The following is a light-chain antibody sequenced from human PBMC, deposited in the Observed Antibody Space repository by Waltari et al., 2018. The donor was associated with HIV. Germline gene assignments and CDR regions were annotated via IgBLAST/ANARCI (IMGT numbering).Light chain of an antibody. V-gene: IGLV10-54*01. CDR3: AAWDTSLNACV. CDR2: RNS. CDR1: SNTVGNEG. Sequence: QAGLTQPPSESKGLRQPATLTCTGNSNTVGNEGAAWLQIHQGHPPKAPRVRNSDGPVGIFQRKHASRSGNQASRPITGRQPEDEAGYYCAAWDTSLNACVLGGGTMLTVL. J-gene: IGLJ3*02.